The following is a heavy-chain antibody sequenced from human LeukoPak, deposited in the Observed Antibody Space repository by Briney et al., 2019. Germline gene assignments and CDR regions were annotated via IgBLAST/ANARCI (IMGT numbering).Heavy chain of an antibody. D-gene: IGHD3-22*01. Sequence: PSQTLSLTCTVSGGSISSGSYYWSWIRQPAGKGLEWIGRIYTSGSTNYNPSLKSRVTISVDTSKNQFSLKLSSVTAADTAVYYCASAGYYYDSSGYKHFDYWGQGTLVTVSS. J-gene: IGHJ4*02. CDR2: IYTSGST. V-gene: IGHV4-61*02. CDR1: GGSISSGSYY. CDR3: ASAGYYYDSSGYKHFDY.